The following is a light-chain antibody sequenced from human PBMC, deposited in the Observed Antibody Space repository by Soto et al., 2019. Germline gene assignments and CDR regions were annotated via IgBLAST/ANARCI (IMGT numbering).Light chain of an antibody. J-gene: IGLJ1*01. CDR2: DVS. CDR3: SSYTSSSTYV. CDR1: SSDVGGYNY. Sequence: QSALTQPASVSGSPGQSITISCTGTSSDVGGYNYVSWYQQHPGNAPKLMIYDVSNRPSGVSNRFSGSTSGNTAPLTISGLQDEDEADYYCSSYTSSSTYVFGTGTKLTVL. V-gene: IGLV2-14*01.